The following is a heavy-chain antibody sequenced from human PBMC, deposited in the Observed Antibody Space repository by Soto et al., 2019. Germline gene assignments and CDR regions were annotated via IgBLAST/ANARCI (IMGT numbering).Heavy chain of an antibody. J-gene: IGHJ4*02. D-gene: IGHD3-16*01. CDR2: ISAYNGNT. V-gene: IGHV1-18*01. CDR1: GYTFTSYG. Sequence: ASVKVSCKASGYTFTSYGISWVRQAPGQGLEWMGWISAYNGNTNYAQKLQGRVTMTTDTSTSTAYMELRSLRSDDTAVYYCARDTGEGWLPPPFDYWGRRTLVTVSS. CDR3: ARDTGEGWLPPPFDY.